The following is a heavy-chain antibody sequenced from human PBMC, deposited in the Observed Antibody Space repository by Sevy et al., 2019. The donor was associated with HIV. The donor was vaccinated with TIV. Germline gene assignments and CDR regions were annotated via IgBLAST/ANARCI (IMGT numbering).Heavy chain of an antibody. Sequence: ASVKVSCKASGGIFKTYGFSWVRQAPGQGPEWVGGIIPILGTTNYAQKFQDRVTISADEYTKTVHMELRNLRSEDTGVYYCARGGGNGWYYFDYWGQETLVTVS. V-gene: IGHV1-69*13. J-gene: IGHJ4*02. CDR1: GGIFKTYG. D-gene: IGHD6-19*01. CDR2: IIPILGTT. CDR3: ARGGGNGWYYFDY.